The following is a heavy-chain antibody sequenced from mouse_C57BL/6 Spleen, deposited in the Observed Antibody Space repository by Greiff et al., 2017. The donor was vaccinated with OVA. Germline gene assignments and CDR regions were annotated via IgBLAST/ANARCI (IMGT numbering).Heavy chain of an antibody. CDR2: IYPGSGST. V-gene: IGHV1-55*01. Sequence: VKLQQPGAELVKPGASVKMSCKASGYTFTSYWITWVKQRPGQGLEWIGDIYPGSGSTNYNEKFKSKATLTVDTSSSTAYMQLSSLTSEDSAVYYCARRQLRPYYFDYWGQGTTLTVSS. J-gene: IGHJ2*01. D-gene: IGHD3-2*02. CDR3: ARRQLRPYYFDY. CDR1: GYTFTSYW.